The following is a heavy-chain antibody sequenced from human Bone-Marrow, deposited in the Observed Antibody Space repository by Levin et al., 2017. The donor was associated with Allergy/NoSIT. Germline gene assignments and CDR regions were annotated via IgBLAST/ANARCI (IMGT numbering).Heavy chain of an antibody. J-gene: IGHJ3*02. CDR2: IIPLLDIS. CDR3: ARQLQLPGTHQEIDAFDI. CDR1: GGTFSSST. D-gene: IGHD2-2*01. Sequence: PLASVKVSCTASGGTFSSSTFSWVRQAPGQGLEWMGRIIPLLDISKSAQKFQDRVTMSADKSTSTAHLELSSLRSEDTAVYYCARQLQLPGTHQEIDAFDIWGQGTMVTVSS. V-gene: IGHV1-69*02.